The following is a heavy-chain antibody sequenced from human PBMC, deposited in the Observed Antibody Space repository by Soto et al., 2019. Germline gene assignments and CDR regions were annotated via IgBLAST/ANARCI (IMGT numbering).Heavy chain of an antibody. D-gene: IGHD3-16*01. CDR1: GGTYSPYT. CDR3: ARDWESSVSTWSFGGF. J-gene: IGHJ4*02. Sequence: QVQLVQSGAEVKKPGSSVKVSCKSSGGTYSPYTINWVRQAPGQGLEWMGRIIPFLGVTNYGLKFQARVTTTADKATNTADMELRGQRFEDTAVYYCARDWESSVSTWSFGGFWGRGTLVTVSS. CDR2: IIPFLGVT. V-gene: IGHV1-69*08.